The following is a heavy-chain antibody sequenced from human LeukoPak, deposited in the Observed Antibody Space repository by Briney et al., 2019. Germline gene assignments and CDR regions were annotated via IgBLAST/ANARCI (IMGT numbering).Heavy chain of an antibody. CDR3: ARHKAARYFDY. V-gene: IGHV3-53*01. CDR2: IYSGGST. J-gene: IGHJ4*02. CDR1: GFTVSSNY. Sequence: PGGSLRLSCAASGFTVSSNYMSWARQAPGKGLEWVSVIYSGGSTYYADSVKGRFTISRDNSKNTLYLQMNSLRAEDTAVYYCARHKAARYFDYWGQGTRVTVSS. D-gene: IGHD6-6*01.